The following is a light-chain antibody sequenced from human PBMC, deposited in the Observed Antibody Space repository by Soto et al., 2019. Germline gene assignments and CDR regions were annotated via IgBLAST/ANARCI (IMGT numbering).Light chain of an antibody. Sequence: DIQMTQSPSTLAASVGDRVTITCRASQSISEWLAWYQQKPGKAPKLLIYQASNLESGAPSRFSGSGSGTEFTLTISSLQPDDFATYHCQQYSSFALTFGGGTKVEIK. J-gene: IGKJ4*01. CDR1: QSISEW. V-gene: IGKV1-5*03. CDR3: QQYSSFALT. CDR2: QAS.